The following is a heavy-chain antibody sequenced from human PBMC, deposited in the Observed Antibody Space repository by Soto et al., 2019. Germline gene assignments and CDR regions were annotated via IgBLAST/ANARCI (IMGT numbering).Heavy chain of an antibody. CDR3: ARDSAFTVNWFDP. CDR2: INPILDIA. J-gene: IGHJ5*02. D-gene: IGHD3-10*01. Sequence: ASVKVSCKASGGTFRTYSITWVRQAPGQGLEWMGKINPILDIANYAQKLQGRVTMTTDTSTSTAYMELRSLRSDDTAVYYCARDSAFTVNWFDPWGQGTLVTVSS. CDR1: GGTFRTYS. V-gene: IGHV1-69*04.